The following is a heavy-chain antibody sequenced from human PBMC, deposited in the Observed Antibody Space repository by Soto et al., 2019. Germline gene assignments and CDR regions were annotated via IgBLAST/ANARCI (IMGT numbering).Heavy chain of an antibody. D-gene: IGHD6-19*01. CDR2: TYYRSKWYV. V-gene: IGHV6-1*01. CDR3: TRALSGSGPDS. J-gene: IGHJ4*02. Sequence: SQTLSLTCAISGDSVSSNSAAWNWFRQSTSRGLEWLGRTYYRSKWYVDYAVSLKSRISINPDTSKNQFSLQLNSVTPDDTAIYYCTRALSGSGPDSWGPGTLVTVSS. CDR1: GDSVSSNSAA.